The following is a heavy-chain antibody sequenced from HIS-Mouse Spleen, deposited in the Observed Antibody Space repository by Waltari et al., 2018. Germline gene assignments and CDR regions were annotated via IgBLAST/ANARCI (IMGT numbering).Heavy chain of an antibody. J-gene: IGHJ5*02. CDR1: GFTSSSYV. CDR2: ISYDGSNK. D-gene: IGHD1-26*01. V-gene: IGHV3-30*03. Sequence: QVQLVESGGGLVQPGRSLRFSCAAFGFTSSSYVMHWVRQAPGKGLECVAVISYDGSNKYYADSVKGRFTISRDNSKNTLYLQMNSLRAEDTAVYYCARESGSYGNWFDPWGQGTLVTVSS. CDR3: ARESGSYGNWFDP.